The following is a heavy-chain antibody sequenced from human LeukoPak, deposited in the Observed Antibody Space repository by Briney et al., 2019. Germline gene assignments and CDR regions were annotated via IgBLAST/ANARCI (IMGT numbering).Heavy chain of an antibody. CDR2: VSGSGGST. J-gene: IGHJ4*02. Sequence: GESLRLSCAASGFTFYDYAMNWVRQAPGEGLEWVSGVSGSGGSTYYADSVKGRFTISRDNSRNTVYLHMNSLRADDTAVYYCARGSPRYCSGTTCYNTYWGQGALVTVSS. CDR3: ARGSPRYCSGTTCYNTY. CDR1: GFTFYDYA. V-gene: IGHV3-23*01. D-gene: IGHD2-2*02.